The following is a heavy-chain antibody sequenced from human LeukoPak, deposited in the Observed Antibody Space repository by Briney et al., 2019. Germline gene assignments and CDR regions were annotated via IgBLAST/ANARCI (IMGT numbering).Heavy chain of an antibody. V-gene: IGHV3-30-3*01. CDR3: ARDHYSDI. D-gene: IGHD3-10*01. CDR1: GFTFSNYP. J-gene: IGHJ3*02. Sequence: GRSLRLSCAASGFTFSNYPIHWVRQAPGKGLEWVAVISYDGGNKDYADSVKGRFTISRDNSKNTLYLQMNSLRAEDTAVYYCARDHYSDIWGQGTMVTVSS. CDR2: ISYDGGNK.